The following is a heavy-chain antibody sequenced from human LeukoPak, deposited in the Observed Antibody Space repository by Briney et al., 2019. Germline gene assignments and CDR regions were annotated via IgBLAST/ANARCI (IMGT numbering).Heavy chain of an antibody. Sequence: SETLSLTCTVSGGSMTSYYWSWIRQPAGKGLEWIGRIYSNGWTDYNPPLKSRVSISIDTSKNHFSLKMSLATAADTALYYCARGSGWNSFDPWGQGTLVTVSS. V-gene: IGHV4-4*07. CDR2: IYSNGWT. CDR3: ARGSGWNSFDP. CDR1: GGSMTSYY. J-gene: IGHJ5*02. D-gene: IGHD6-19*01.